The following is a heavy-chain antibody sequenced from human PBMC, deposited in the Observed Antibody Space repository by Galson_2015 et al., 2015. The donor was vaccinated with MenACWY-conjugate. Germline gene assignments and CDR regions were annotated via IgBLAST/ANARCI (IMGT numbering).Heavy chain of an antibody. CDR1: GYNFINYW. V-gene: IGHV5-51*01. CDR2: ISPIDSKT. CDR3: ARSPAGRQGMDD. Sequence: QSGAEVKKPGESLKISCKASGYNFINYWIGWVRQVPGKGLEWVGLISPIDSKTRYSPAFEGRVTISADNSITTAYLQWNSLQASETAMYCWARSPAGRQGMDDWGQGTTVTVSS. J-gene: IGHJ6*02.